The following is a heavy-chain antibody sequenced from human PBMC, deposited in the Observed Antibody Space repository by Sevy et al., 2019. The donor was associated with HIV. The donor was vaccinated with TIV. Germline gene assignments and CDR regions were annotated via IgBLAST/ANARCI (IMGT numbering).Heavy chain of an antibody. CDR3: ARDTSGYSSGWYPYYHYYGIDV. V-gene: IGHV4-59*01. J-gene: IGHJ6*02. CDR1: GDSIIDYY. Sequence: SETLSLTCTVSGDSIIDYYWSWIRQPPGKGLEWIGYIHNRGRYNYNPSLKSRVPISGDVSKNQFSLKLGSVTAADTAVYYCARDTSGYSSGWYPYYHYYGIDVWGQGTTVTVSS. D-gene: IGHD6-19*01. CDR2: IHNRGRY.